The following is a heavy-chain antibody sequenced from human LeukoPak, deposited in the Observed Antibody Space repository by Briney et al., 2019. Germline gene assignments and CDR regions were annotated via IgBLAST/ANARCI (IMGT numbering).Heavy chain of an antibody. CDR2: ISSDVYVY. CDR1: AFTLSAFT. Sequence: GGSLRLSGEASAFTLSAFTVHWVRQAPGKGLEWVALISSDVYVYYYADSVRGRFTISRDNSKNTVSLQMNSLRPEDTAVYYCARENCGYDCHGMDVWGQGTTVTVSS. V-gene: IGHV3-30-3*01. J-gene: IGHJ6*02. D-gene: IGHD2-21*02. CDR3: ARENCGYDCHGMDV.